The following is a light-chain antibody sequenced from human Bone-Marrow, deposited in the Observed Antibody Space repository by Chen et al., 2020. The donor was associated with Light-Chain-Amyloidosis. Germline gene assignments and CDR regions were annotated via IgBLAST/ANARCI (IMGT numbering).Light chain of an antibody. CDR1: SSDVGAYNY. CDR3: RAYISSSTLVV. CDR2: DVS. J-gene: IGLJ2*01. Sequence: QSALTQPASVSGPPGQSITISCTGTSSDVGAYNYVSWYQQHPGKAPKLMIYDVSNRPSGVPYRFSGSKSGNTASLTISGLQAEDEADYHCRAYISSSTLVVFGGGTKLTVL. V-gene: IGLV2-14*01.